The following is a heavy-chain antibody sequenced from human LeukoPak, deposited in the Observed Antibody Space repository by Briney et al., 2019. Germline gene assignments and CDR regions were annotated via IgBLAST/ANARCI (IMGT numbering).Heavy chain of an antibody. J-gene: IGHJ4*02. D-gene: IGHD4-17*01. CDR1: GFTFSSYA. CDR2: ISYDGSNK. CDR3: ASYWNGDSQFDY. Sequence: GGSLRLSCAASGFTFSSYAMHWVRQAPGKGLEWVAVISYDGSNKYYADSVKGRFTISRDNSKNTLYLQMNNLRAEDTAVYYCASYWNGDSQFDYWGQGTLVTVSS. V-gene: IGHV3-30*04.